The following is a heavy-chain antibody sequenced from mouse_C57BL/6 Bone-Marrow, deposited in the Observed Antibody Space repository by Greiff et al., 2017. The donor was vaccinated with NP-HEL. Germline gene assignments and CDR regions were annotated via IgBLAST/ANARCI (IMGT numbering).Heavy chain of an antibody. CDR3: VRHRYYYGSSYGAY. D-gene: IGHD1-1*01. CDR2: IRSKSNNYAT. CDR1: GFSFNTYA. V-gene: IGHV10-1*01. J-gene: IGHJ3*01. Sequence: EVMLVESGGGLVQPKGSLKLSCAASGFSFNTYAMNWVRQAPGKGLEWVARIRSKSNNYATYYADSVKDRFTISRDDSESMLYLQMNNLKTEDTAMYYCVRHRYYYGSSYGAYWGQGTLVTVSA.